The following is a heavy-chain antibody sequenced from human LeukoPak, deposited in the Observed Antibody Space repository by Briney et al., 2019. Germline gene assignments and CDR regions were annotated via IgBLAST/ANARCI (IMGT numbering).Heavy chain of an antibody. J-gene: IGHJ4*02. CDR1: GGSISSSSYY. Sequence: SETLSLTCTVSGGSISSSSYYWGWIRQPPGKGLEWIGSIYYSGSTYYNPSLKSRVTISVDTSKNQFSLKLSSVTAADTAVYYCARVLDRNFDYWGQGTLVIVSS. CDR2: IYYSGST. D-gene: IGHD3-22*01. CDR3: ARVLDRNFDY. V-gene: IGHV4-39*01.